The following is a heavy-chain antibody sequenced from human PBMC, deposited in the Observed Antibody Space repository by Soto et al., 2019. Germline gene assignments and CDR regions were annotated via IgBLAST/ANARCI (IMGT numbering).Heavy chain of an antibody. CDR3: VATYGDYLDY. V-gene: IGHV5-51*01. CDR1: GYKFTTYW. J-gene: IGHJ4*02. D-gene: IGHD4-17*01. CDR2: IYPDDSDS. Sequence: RGESLKISCXGSGYKFTTYWIGWVRQMPGKGLEWMAIIYPDDSDSRYSPSFQGQVTISADKSISTAYLQWSSLKASDTAIYYCVATYGDYLDYWGQGTLVTVSS.